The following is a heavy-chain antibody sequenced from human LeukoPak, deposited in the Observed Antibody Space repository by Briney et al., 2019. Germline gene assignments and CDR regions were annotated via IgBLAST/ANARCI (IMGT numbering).Heavy chain of an antibody. D-gene: IGHD6-13*01. Sequence: GGSLRLSCAASGFTFSSYWMSWVRQAPGKGLEWVANIKPDGSEKYYVDSVGGRFTISRDNAKNSLYLQMNSLRAEDRAVYYGRYSSRGGFDYWGQGTLVTVSS. CDR1: GFTFSSYW. CDR3: RYSSRGGFDY. CDR2: IKPDGSEK. V-gene: IGHV3-7*01. J-gene: IGHJ4*02.